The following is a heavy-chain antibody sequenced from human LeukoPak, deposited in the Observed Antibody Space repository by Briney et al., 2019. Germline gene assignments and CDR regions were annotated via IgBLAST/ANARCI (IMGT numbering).Heavy chain of an antibody. Sequence: SGPTLVHPTPTLTLTCTFSGFSLSTSGMWVSWIRQPPGKALGWLTRIDWDEDKYYSTSLKTRLTISKDTSNNQVVLTMTNMDPVDTATYYCARILGVGGPDYWGQGTLVTVSS. CDR1: GFSLSTSGMW. CDR3: ARILGVGGPDY. CDR2: IDWDEDK. V-gene: IGHV2-70*11. J-gene: IGHJ4*02. D-gene: IGHD3-10*01.